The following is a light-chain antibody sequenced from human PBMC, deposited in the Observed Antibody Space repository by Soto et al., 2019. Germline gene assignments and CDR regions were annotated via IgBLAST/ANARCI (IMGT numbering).Light chain of an antibody. J-gene: IGLJ2*01. V-gene: IGLV7-43*01. CDR1: TGAVTSGYY. CDR3: LLYSGGAPLV. Sequence: QAVVTQDPSLTVSPGGSVTLTCASSTGAVTSGYYLNWFQQKPGKAPRVLIYSTSNKHSWTPTRFSGSLLGSKASLTLSGVQPEDEADYYCLLYSGGAPLVFGGGTKVTVL. CDR2: STS.